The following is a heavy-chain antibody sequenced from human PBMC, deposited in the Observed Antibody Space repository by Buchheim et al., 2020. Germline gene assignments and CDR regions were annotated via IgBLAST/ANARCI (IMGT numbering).Heavy chain of an antibody. CDR3: AGEGSSWVFDP. J-gene: IGHJ5*02. CDR2: IYYSGST. D-gene: IGHD6-13*01. V-gene: IGHV4-59*01. Sequence: QVQLQESGPGLVKPSETLSLTCTVSGGSISSYYWSWIRQPPGKGLEWIGYIYYSGSTNYNPSLKSRVTISVDTSKNQFSLKQSSVTAADTAVYYCAGEGSSWVFDPWGQGTL. CDR1: GGSISSYY.